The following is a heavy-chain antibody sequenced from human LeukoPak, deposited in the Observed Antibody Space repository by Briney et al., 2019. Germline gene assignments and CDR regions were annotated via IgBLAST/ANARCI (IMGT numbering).Heavy chain of an antibody. Sequence: SETLSLTCTVSGGSISSSSYYWGWIRQPPGKGLEWIGSIYYSGSTYYNPSLKSRVTISVDTSKNQFSLKLSSVTAADTAVYYCARDNIEWELLPRNPGLDYWGQGTLVTVSS. D-gene: IGHD1-26*01. CDR3: ARDNIEWELLPRNPGLDY. CDR2: IYYSGST. J-gene: IGHJ4*02. V-gene: IGHV4-39*07. CDR1: GGSISSSSYY.